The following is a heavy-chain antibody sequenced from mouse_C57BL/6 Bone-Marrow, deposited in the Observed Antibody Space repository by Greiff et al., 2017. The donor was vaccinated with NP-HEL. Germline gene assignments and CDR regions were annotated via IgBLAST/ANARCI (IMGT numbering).Heavy chain of an antibody. CDR1: GYTFTDYY. V-gene: IGHV1-19*01. CDR3: AMGGDYAMDY. CDR2: INPYNGGT. Sequence: EVQLQQSGPVLVKPGASVKMSCKASGYTFTDYYMNWVKQSHGKSLEWIGVINPYNGGTSYNQKFKGKATLTVDKSSSTAYMQLSSLTSEDSAVYYCAMGGDYAMDYWGQGTSVTVSS. J-gene: IGHJ4*01.